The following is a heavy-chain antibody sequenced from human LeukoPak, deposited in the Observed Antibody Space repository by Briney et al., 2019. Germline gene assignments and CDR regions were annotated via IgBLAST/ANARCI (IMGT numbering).Heavy chain of an antibody. D-gene: IGHD5-24*01. CDR3: AKEGYNYVIDY. CDR1: GFTFNSYA. Sequence: GRSLRLSCAASGFTFNSYAMHRVRQAPGKGLEWVAGIWFDGTNKFHADSVKGRFTISRDNSKNTLYLQMDSLRAEDTAVYYCAKEGYNYVIDYWGQGTLVTVSS. J-gene: IGHJ4*02. CDR2: IWFDGTNK. V-gene: IGHV3-33*06.